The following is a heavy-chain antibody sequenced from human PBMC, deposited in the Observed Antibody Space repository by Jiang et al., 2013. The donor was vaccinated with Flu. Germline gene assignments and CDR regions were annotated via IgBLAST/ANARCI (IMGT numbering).Heavy chain of an antibody. CDR2: ISSSSSYI. V-gene: IGHV3-21*01. CDR3: ARVSYYDSSGYPDY. J-gene: IGHJ4*02. Sequence: SSISSSSSYIYYADSVKGRFTISRDNAKNSLYLQMNSLRAEDTAVYYCARVSYYDSSGYPDYWGQGTLVTVSS. D-gene: IGHD3-22*01.